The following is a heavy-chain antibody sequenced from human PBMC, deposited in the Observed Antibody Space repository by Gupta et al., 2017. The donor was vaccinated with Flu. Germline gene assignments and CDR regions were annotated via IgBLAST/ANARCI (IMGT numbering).Heavy chain of an antibody. CDR1: GGSFSGYY. CDR2: INHSGST. V-gene: IGHV4-34*01. J-gene: IGHJ5*02. D-gene: IGHD3-22*01. Sequence: QVQLQQWGAGLLKPSETLSLTCAVYGGSFSGYYWSWIRQPPGKGLEWIGEINHSGSTNYNPSLKSRVTISVDTSKNQFSLKLSSVTAADTAVYYCARARRAYLFGMIVSVGSVDPWGQGTLVTVSS. CDR3: ARARRAYLFGMIVSVGSVDP.